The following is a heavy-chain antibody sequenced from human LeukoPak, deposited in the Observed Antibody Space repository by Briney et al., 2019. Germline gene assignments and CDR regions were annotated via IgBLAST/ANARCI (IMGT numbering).Heavy chain of an antibody. D-gene: IGHD6-19*01. CDR2: ISYDGSNK. CDR3: ARGVFWRTNSYSSGSPDY. CDR1: GFTFSSYA. J-gene: IGHJ4*02. Sequence: GGSLRLSCAASGFTFSSYAMHWVRQAPGKGLEWVAVISYDGSNKYYADSVKGRFTISRDSSKNTLYLQMNSLRAEDTAVYYCARGVFWRTNSYSSGSPDYWGQGTLVTVSS. V-gene: IGHV3-30-3*01.